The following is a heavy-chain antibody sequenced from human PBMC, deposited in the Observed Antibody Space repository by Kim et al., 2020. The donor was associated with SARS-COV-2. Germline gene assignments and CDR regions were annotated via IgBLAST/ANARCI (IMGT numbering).Heavy chain of an antibody. V-gene: IGHV4-34*01. CDR3: ARAYYDFWSGFYGWYFDL. CDR1: GGSFSASS. J-gene: IGHJ2*01. CDR2: MHHNGNS. Sequence: SETLSLTCAVYGGSFSASSWSWIRQPPGKGLEWIGEMHHNGNSHYNPSLKSRVIISVDTSKNQVSLRLTSVTTADTAVYYCARAYYDFWSGFYGWYFDLWGHGTLVTVSS. D-gene: IGHD3-3*01.